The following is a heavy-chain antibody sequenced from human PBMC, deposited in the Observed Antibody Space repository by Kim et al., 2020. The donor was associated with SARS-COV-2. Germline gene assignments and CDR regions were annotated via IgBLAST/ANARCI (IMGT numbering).Heavy chain of an antibody. Sequence: SETLSLTCAVSGDSISSSNWWGWRRHPPGKGLERRGNTYCGGSNYYHPPLKRRATTSVDTSNNHSPLKLTSTAADAAAEYSSAGCRGAAFGPLDYCGQ. CDR3: AGCRGAAFGPLDY. CDR1: GDSISSSNW. V-gene: IGHV4-28*01. J-gene: IGHJ4*02. D-gene: IGHD3-3*02. CDR2: TYCGGSN.